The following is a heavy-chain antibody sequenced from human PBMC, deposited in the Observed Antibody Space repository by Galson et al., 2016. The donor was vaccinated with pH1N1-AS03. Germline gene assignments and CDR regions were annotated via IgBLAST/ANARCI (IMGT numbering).Heavy chain of an antibody. CDR2: IKQDGSEQ. CDR1: GFSFSSHW. Sequence: SLRLSCAASGFSFSSHWMRWVRQAPGKGLECVANIKQDGSEQYYVDSVKGRSTISRDNAKYSLYLQMNSLRADDTAVYYCLRASDYWGQGTLVTVSS. J-gene: IGHJ4*02. V-gene: IGHV3-7*01. CDR3: LRASDY.